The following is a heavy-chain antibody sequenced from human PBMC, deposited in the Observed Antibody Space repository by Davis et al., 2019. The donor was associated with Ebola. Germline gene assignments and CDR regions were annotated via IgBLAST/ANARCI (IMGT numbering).Heavy chain of an antibody. CDR2: ISSSGSTM. V-gene: IGHV3-11*01. CDR3: ARRSLSTLKDY. J-gene: IGHJ4*02. Sequence: CISSSGSTMYYADSLKGRFTISRDNAKNSLYLQMNSLKASDTAMYYCARRSLSTLKDYWGQGTLVTVSS. D-gene: IGHD2/OR15-2a*01.